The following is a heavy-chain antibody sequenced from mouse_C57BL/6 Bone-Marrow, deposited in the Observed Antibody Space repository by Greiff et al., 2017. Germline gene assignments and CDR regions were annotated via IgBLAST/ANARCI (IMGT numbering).Heavy chain of an antibody. Sequence: EVKLQQSVAELVRPGASVKLSCTASGFNITNTYMHWVKQRPEQGLEWIGRIDPANGSTKYAPKFQGKATITADTSSNTAYLQLSSLTSEDTAIYYCARYGSSPCAMDYWGQGTSVTVSS. CDR3: ARYGSSPCAMDY. J-gene: IGHJ4*01. V-gene: IGHV14-3*01. CDR2: IDPANGST. D-gene: IGHD1-1*01. CDR1: GFNITNTY.